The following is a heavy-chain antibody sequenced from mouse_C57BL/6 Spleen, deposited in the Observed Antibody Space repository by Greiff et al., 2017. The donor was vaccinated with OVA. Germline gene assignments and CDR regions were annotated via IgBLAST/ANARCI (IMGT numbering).Heavy chain of an antibody. CDR2: IWSGGST. Sequence: VKLVESGPGLVQPSQSLSITCTVSGFSLTSYGVHWVRQSPGKGLEWLGVIWSGGSTDYNAAFISRLSISKDNSKSQVFFKMNSLQADDTAIYYCARESPYYGNLDYWGQGTTLTVSS. CDR3: ARESPYYGNLDY. J-gene: IGHJ2*01. V-gene: IGHV2-2*01. CDR1: GFSLTSYG. D-gene: IGHD2-1*01.